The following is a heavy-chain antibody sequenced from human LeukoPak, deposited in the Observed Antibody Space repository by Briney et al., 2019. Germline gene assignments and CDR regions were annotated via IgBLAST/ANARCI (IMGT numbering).Heavy chain of an antibody. D-gene: IGHD3-22*01. CDR1: GFTFSSYA. V-gene: IGHV3-23*01. Sequence: GGSLRLSCAASGFTFSSYAMSWVRQAPGKGLEWVSAISGSGGSTYYADSVKGWFTISRDNSKNTLYLQMNSLRAEDTAVYYCAKGSEDYYDSSYYYMDVWGKGTTVTVSS. CDR2: ISGSGGST. CDR3: AKGSEDYYDSSYYYMDV. J-gene: IGHJ6*03.